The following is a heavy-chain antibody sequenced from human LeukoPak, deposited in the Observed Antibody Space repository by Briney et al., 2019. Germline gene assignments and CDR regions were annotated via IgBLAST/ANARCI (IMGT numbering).Heavy chain of an antibody. D-gene: IGHD3-9*01. CDR2: INHSGST. CDR3: AITPQRRYFDWLFQGFDY. J-gene: IGHJ4*02. CDR1: GGSFSGYY. Sequence: SETLSLTCAVYGGSFSGYYWSWIRQPPGKGLEWIGEINHSGSTNYNPSLKSRVTISVDTSKNQFSLKLSSVTAADTAVYYCAITPQRRYFDWLFQGFDYWGQGTLVTVSS. V-gene: IGHV4-34*01.